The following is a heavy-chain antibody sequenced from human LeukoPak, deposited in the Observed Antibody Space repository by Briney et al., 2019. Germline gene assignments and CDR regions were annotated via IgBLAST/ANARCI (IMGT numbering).Heavy chain of an antibody. CDR2: IYDSGST. D-gene: IGHD3-10*01. J-gene: IGHJ4*02. Sequence: SQTLSLTCTVSGASIRSGDYYWSWIRQPPGKGLEWIGYIYDSGSTYYNPSLKSRVTISVDTSKNQFSLKLSSVTAADTAVYYCARGHAPLWFGELFPSFDYWGQGTLVTVSS. V-gene: IGHV4-30-4*01. CDR3: ARGHAPLWFGELFPSFDY. CDR1: GASIRSGDYY.